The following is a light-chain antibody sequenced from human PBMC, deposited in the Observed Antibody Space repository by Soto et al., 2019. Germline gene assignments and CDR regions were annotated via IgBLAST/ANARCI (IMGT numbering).Light chain of an antibody. V-gene: IGKV4-1*01. J-gene: IGKJ1*01. CDR2: WAS. CDR1: LSVLYSSNNKNY. Sequence: DFVMTQSPDSLTVSLGERATINCKSSLSVLYSSNNKNYLAWYQQKPGQPPKLLIYWASTRESGVPDRFSGSGSGTDFTLTISSLLAEDVAVYYCQQYYSSPPTFGQGTKVEIK. CDR3: QQYYSSPPT.